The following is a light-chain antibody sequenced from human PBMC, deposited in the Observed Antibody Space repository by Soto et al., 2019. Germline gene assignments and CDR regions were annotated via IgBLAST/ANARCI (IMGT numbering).Light chain of an antibody. Sequence: EIVLTQSPGTLSLSPGERATLSCRASQSVSSDYLAWYQQKPGQSPRLLVYGVSSRATGIPDRFSGSGSGTDFALTISRLEPEDRSVYYCQRYGSSPLTFGQGTKVDIQ. J-gene: IGKJ1*01. CDR2: GVS. V-gene: IGKV3-20*01. CDR3: QRYGSSPLT. CDR1: QSVSSDY.